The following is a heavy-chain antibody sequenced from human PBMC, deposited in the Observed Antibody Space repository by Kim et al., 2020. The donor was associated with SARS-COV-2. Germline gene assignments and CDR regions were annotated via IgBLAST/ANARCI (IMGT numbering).Heavy chain of an antibody. D-gene: IGHD3-10*02. CDR3: ARGMFRSGFDV. CDR1: GFSSSSYW. J-gene: IGHJ6*02. V-gene: IGHV3-74*01. Sequence: LSLTCAAAGFSSSSYWINWVRQPPGKGLEWVSRISSDGRSTHYADSVKGRFTMSRDSAENTVFLQMNSLGAEDTAVYYCARGMFRSGFDVWGQGTTVSVSS. CDR2: ISSDGRST.